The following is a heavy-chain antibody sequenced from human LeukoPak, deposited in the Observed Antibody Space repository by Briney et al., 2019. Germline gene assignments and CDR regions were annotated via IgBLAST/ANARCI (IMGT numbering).Heavy chain of an antibody. CDR2: IYYSET. Sequence: PSETLSLTCTVSGGSVSGYYWTWVRQPPGKGLEWIGYIYYSETNYNPSLKSRVNISLDPSKNQLSLKLTSVTAADTAVYYCARRRNWLDPRGQGTLVTVSS. V-gene: IGHV4-59*08. CDR1: GGSVSGYY. J-gene: IGHJ5*02. CDR3: ARRRNWLDP.